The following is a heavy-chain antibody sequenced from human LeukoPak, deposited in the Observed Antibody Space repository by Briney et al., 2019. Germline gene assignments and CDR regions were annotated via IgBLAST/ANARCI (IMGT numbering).Heavy chain of an antibody. D-gene: IGHD5-18*01. Sequence: GGSLRLSCAASGFTFSSYGMHWVRQAPGKGLEWVAVISYDGSNKYYADSVKGRFTISRDNSKNTLYLQMNSLRAEDTAVYYCAKAERGYSYGSVDYWGQGTLVTVSS. CDR2: ISYDGSNK. CDR1: GFTFSSYG. V-gene: IGHV3-30*18. CDR3: AKAERGYSYGSVDY. J-gene: IGHJ4*02.